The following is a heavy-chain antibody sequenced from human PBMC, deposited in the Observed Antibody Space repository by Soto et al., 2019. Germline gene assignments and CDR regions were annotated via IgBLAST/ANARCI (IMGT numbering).Heavy chain of an antibody. J-gene: IGHJ6*02. D-gene: IGHD2-21*02. V-gene: IGHV3-23*01. Sequence: GGSLRLSCEVSGFTLSRYSMTWARHAPGKGLEWVSAVTANGGSTYSADSVKGRFTISRDNSKNTLFLQMNSLRAEDTAVYYCASLGVGDWANYYYYYGMDVWGQGTTVTVSS. CDR2: VTANGGST. CDR3: ASLGVGDWANYYYYYGMDV. CDR1: GFTLSRYS.